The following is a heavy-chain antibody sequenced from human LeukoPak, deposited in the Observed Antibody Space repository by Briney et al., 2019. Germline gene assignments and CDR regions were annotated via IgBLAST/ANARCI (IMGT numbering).Heavy chain of an antibody. Sequence: GGSLRLSCAASRFTFSNYAMTWVRQAPGKGLEWVSTIGGSGYPTYYADSVKGRFTISRDNSKNTLYLQMNSLRAEDTAVYYCAKIKSSGSYDYFDYWGEGTLVTVSS. CDR2: IGGSGYPT. CDR1: RFTFSNYA. D-gene: IGHD1-26*01. J-gene: IGHJ4*02. CDR3: AKIKSSGSYDYFDY. V-gene: IGHV3-23*01.